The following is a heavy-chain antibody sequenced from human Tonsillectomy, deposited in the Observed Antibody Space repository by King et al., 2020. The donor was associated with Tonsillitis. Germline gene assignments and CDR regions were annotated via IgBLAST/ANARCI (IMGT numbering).Heavy chain of an antibody. D-gene: IGHD3-3*01. CDR2: SYYNGST. Sequence: VQLQESGPGLLKPSETLSLTCTVSGRSIISYYWSWIRQPPGKGLDWIGCSYYNGSTNDNPSLKRRVTISVDTSKNQISLKLSSVTAADTALYYCAAQTYYDFWSGYNFDYWGQGTLVTVSS. J-gene: IGHJ4*02. V-gene: IGHV4-59*01. CDR1: GRSIISYY. CDR3: AAQTYYDFWSGYNFDY.